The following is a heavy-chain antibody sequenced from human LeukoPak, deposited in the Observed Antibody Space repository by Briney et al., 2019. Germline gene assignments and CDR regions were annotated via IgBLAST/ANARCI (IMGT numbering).Heavy chain of an antibody. CDR1: GGTFSSYA. Sequence: SVKVSCKASGGTFSSYAISWVRQAPGQGLERMGGIIPIFGTANYAQKFQGRVTITADESTSTAYMELSSLRSEDTAVYYCACGSVYYYYMDDWGKGTTVTVSS. J-gene: IGHJ6*03. CDR3: ACGSVYYYYMDD. D-gene: IGHD3-10*01. V-gene: IGHV1-69*13. CDR2: IIPIFGTA.